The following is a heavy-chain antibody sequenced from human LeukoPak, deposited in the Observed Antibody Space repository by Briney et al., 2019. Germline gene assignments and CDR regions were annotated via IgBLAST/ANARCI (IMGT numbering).Heavy chain of an antibody. D-gene: IGHD6-13*01. Sequence: GGSLRLSCAASGFTFDDYAMHWVRQAPGKGLEWVSSISSSSSYIYYADSVKGRFTISRDNAKNSLYLQMNSLRAEDTAVYYCARSSPYGMDVWGQGTTVTVSS. J-gene: IGHJ6*02. CDR3: ARSSPYGMDV. CDR2: ISSSSSYI. V-gene: IGHV3-21*01. CDR1: GFTFDDYA.